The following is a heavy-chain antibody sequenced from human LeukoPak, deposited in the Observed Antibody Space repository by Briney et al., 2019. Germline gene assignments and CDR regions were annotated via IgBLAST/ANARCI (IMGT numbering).Heavy chain of an antibody. V-gene: IGHV3-7*01. D-gene: IGHD2-2*02. CDR3: ARGGSYCTGPSCYTFDY. CDR2: IKQDGSEK. Sequence: GGSLRLSCAASGFTFSSYWMSWVRQAPGKGLEWVANIKQDGSEKYYVDSVKGRFTISRDNAKNSLYLQMNSLRPEDTAVFYCARGGSYCTGPSCYTFDYWGQGTLVTVSS. J-gene: IGHJ4*02. CDR1: GFTFSSYW.